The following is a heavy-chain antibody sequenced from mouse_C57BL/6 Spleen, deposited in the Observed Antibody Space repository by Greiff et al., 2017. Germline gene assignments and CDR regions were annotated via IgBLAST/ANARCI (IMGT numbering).Heavy chain of an antibody. J-gene: IGHJ3*01. CDR1: GYTFTDYY. CDR2: IYPGSGNT. Sequence: VQLVESGAELVRPGASVKLSCKASGYTFTDYYINWVKQRPGQGLEWIARIYPGSGNTYYNEKFKGKATLTAEKSSSTAYMQLSSLTSEASAVYFCARAWVAYWGQGTLVTVSA. V-gene: IGHV1-76*01. CDR3: ARAWVAY.